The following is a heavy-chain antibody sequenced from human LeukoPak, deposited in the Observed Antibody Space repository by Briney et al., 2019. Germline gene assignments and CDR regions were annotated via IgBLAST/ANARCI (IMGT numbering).Heavy chain of an antibody. CDR1: GDSINSLDL. J-gene: IGHJ4*02. V-gene: IGHV4-4*02. CDR3: ARLSGTHYEAIDY. Sequence: PSETLSLTCTVSGDSINSLDLWSWVRQPPGKGLEWIGEMYLSGTTHSNPSVKSRVTISIDKSKNQFSLKLSSVTAADMAVYYCARLSGTHYEAIDYWGQGTLVTVSS. D-gene: IGHD1-14*01. CDR2: MYLSGTT.